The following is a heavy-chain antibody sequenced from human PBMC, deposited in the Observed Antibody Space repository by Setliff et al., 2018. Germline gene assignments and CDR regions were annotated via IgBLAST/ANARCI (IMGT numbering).Heavy chain of an antibody. V-gene: IGHV1-2*02. Sequence: ASVKVSCKSFGYPFTGYYYNHWVRQAPGQGPEWMGWINPNTGAAKYAQQFQGIVTMTRDMSLRTVYLDLSGLTSDDTAVYYCTRYPTGSNFYNFQFYMDVWGKGTTVTVSS. CDR1: GYPFTGYY. CDR2: INPNTGAA. D-gene: IGHD1-1*01. J-gene: IGHJ6*03. CDR3: TRYPTGSNFYNFQFYMDV.